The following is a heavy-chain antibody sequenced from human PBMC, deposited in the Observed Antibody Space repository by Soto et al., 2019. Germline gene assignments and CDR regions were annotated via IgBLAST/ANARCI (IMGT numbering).Heavy chain of an antibody. J-gene: IGHJ6*02. V-gene: IGHV1-2*02. CDR1: GDTFTGYY. CDR3: ARDQQRDNPALYSYYTMHF. CDR2: SNPNRGGT. Sequence: DSVKVSCKASGDTFTGYYLHWARQAPGQGLEWMGWSNPNRGGTNYAHKFQVRVTMTRDTSIGTAYLELTGLRSDDTAVYYCARDQQRDNPALYSYYTMHFWDQWITVTVSS. D-gene: IGHD1-1*01.